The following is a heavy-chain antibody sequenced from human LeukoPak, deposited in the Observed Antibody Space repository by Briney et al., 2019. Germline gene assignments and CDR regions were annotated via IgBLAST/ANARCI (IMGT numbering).Heavy chain of an antibody. J-gene: IGHJ4*02. D-gene: IGHD3-3*01. Sequence: PGRSLRHSCAASGFTFSSYGMHWVRQAPGKGLEWVAVIWYDGSNKYYADSVKGRFTISRDNSKNTLYLQMNSLRAEDTAVYYCARELGGYFDYWGQGTLVTVSS. CDR2: IWYDGSNK. V-gene: IGHV3-33*01. CDR1: GFTFSSYG. CDR3: ARELGGYFDY.